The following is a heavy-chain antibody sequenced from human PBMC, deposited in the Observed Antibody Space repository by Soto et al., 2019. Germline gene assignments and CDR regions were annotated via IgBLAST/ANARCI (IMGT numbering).Heavy chain of an antibody. D-gene: IGHD2-21*01. V-gene: IGHV4-59*11. J-gene: IGHJ3*02. CDR3: ARGNDWKSSTFDI. Sequence: QVQLQESGPGLVKPSETLSLTCTVAGGSLTDHYWSWFRQSPGRGLQWIGYVYYSGATSYNPSLTSRVTMTVDTSKNQFSLKLRSVTAADTAVYFCARGNDWKSSTFDIWGQGTMVSVSS. CDR2: VYYSGAT. CDR1: GGSLTDHY.